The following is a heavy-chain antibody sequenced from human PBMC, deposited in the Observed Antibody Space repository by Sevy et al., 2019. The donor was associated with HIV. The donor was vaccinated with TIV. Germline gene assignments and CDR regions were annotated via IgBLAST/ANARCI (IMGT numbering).Heavy chain of an antibody. V-gene: IGHV1-24*01. J-gene: IGHJ4*02. CDR1: GYSLTELS. D-gene: IGHD3-3*02. Sequence: ASVKVSCKVSGYSLTELSMHWVRQAPGKGLEWMGGFDPEDGETIYAQKFQDRVTMTEDTSTNTANMELSSLRSEDTAVYYCATGLPGEHPECGRIRCFTDYFAYWGQGALVTVSS. CDR3: ATGLPGEHPECGRIRCFTDYFAY. CDR2: FDPEDGET.